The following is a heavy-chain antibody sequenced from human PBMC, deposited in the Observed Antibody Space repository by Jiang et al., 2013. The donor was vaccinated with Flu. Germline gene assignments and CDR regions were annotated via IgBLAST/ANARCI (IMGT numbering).Heavy chain of an antibody. CDR3: ARGSSPSY. Sequence: SGPGLVKPSETLSLTCSVSGDSISTFYWSWIRQPAGKGLEWIGRIHTSGSTIYNPSLKSRVTMSVDMSNNSISLNLTSVTAADTAVYYCARGSSPSYWGQGT. CDR1: GDSISTFY. D-gene: IGHD3-10*01. V-gene: IGHV4-4*07. CDR2: IHTSGST. J-gene: IGHJ4*02.